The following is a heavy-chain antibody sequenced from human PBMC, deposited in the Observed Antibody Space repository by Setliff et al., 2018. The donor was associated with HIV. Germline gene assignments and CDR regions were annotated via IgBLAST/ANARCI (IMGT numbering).Heavy chain of an antibody. V-gene: IGHV1-69*06. CDR3: AIGSSNWPHRPNNYYFDY. CDR1: GYTFINYG. J-gene: IGHJ4*02. Sequence: GASVKVSCKAFGYTFINYGISWVRQAPGQGLEWMGRIIPIFGTANYAQKFQGRVTITADKSTSTAYMELSSLRSEDTGVYYCAIGSSNWPHRPNNYYFDYWGQGTPVTVSS. CDR2: IIPIFGTA. D-gene: IGHD6-13*01.